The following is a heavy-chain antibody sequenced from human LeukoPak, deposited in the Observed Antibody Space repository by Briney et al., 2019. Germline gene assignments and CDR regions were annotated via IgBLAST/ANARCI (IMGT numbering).Heavy chain of an antibody. CDR3: ARVDSTVTTFDY. V-gene: IGHV4-59*11. D-gene: IGHD4-11*01. CDR2: IYYSGST. J-gene: IGHJ4*02. Sequence: SETLSLTCTVSGGSMSSHYWSWIRQPPGKGLEWIGYIYYSGSTNYNPSLKSRVTISVDTSKNQFSLKLSSVTAADTAVYYCARVDSTVTTFDYWGQGTLVTVSS. CDR1: GGSMSSHY.